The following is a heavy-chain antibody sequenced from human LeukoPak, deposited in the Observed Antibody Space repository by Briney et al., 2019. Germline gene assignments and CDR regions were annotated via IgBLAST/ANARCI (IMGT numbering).Heavy chain of an antibody. Sequence: GSLRLSCAASGFTFSNAWMSWVRQPPGKGLEWIGEINHSGSTNYNPSLKSRVTISVDTSKNQFSLKLSSVTAADTAVYYCAINYYDSSGYTPYWGQGTLVTVSS. V-gene: IGHV4-34*08. CDR1: GFTFSNAW. CDR3: AINYYDSSGYTPY. CDR2: INHSGST. D-gene: IGHD3-22*01. J-gene: IGHJ4*02.